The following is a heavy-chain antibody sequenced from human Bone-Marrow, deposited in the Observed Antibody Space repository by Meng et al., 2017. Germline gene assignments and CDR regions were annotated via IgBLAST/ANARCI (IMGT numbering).Heavy chain of an antibody. V-gene: IGHV3-7*01. J-gene: IGHJ4*02. CDR2: IKQDGSEK. CDR3: ARALYYYGSGSYYVHYFDY. CDR1: RFTFSSYW. Sequence: GESLKISCAASRFTFSSYWMSWVRQGPGKGLEWVANIKQDGSEKYYVDSVKGRFTISRDNAKNSLYLQMNSLRAEDTAVYYCARALYYYGSGSYYVHYFDYWGQGTLVTVSS. D-gene: IGHD3-10*01.